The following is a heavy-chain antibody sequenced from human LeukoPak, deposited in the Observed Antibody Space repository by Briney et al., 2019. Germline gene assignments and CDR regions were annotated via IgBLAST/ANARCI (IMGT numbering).Heavy chain of an antibody. CDR2: ISYNSAFT. Sequence: GRCLSLSRAPSRPKFDEYAMEWVRQVPRKGLGWISIISYNSAFTVYADSVKGRFTVSRNHPMNTLYLEMNSLRPEDTAFYYCAKVRGTYTSGFLFDHWGRGTLVTVSS. V-gene: IGHV3-9*01. D-gene: IGHD6-19*01. CDR3: AKVRGTYTSGFLFDH. J-gene: IGHJ4*02. CDR1: RPKFDEYA.